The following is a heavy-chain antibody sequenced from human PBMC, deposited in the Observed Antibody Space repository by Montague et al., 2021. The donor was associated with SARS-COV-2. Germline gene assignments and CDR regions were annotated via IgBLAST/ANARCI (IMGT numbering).Heavy chain of an antibody. D-gene: IGHD6-19*01. CDR1: GFSVSTSGLC. CDR2: IDWDDDT. Sequence: PALVQPTQTLTLTCTFSGFSVSTSGLCVSWIRQPPGKALEWLALIDWDDDTYYSTSLKTWLAISKDTSKNQVVLTMTDMDPVDTGTYYCARIPEYSSGGGPDWYFDLWGRGTLVTVSS. J-gene: IGHJ2*01. V-gene: IGHV2-70*01. CDR3: ARIPEYSSGGGPDWYFDL.